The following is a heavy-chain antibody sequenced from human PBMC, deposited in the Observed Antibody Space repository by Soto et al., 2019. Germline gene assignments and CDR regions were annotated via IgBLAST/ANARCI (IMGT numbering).Heavy chain of an antibody. V-gene: IGHV1-46*01. CDR1: GYTFTSYY. CDR2: INPSGGNT. D-gene: IGHD3-22*01. J-gene: IGHJ4*02. CDR3: ASASSGYYCQY. Sequence: ASVKVSCKASGYTFTSYYMHWVRQAPGQGLEWMGIINPSGGNTSYAQKFQGRVTMTRDTSTSTVYMELSSLRSEDTAVYYCASASSGYYCQYWGQGTLVTVSS.